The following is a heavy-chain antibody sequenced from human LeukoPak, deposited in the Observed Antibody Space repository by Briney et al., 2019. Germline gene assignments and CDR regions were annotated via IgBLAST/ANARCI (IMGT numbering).Heavy chain of an antibody. Sequence: GGSLRLSWAASGFTVSGNYMSWVGQAPGKGLEWVSLISSADNTYYADSVKGRFTISRDNSKNTLYLQMNSLRVEDTAVYYCARVRSSVDYWGQGTLVTVSS. D-gene: IGHD2-2*01. CDR3: ARVRSSVDY. CDR1: GFTVSGNY. CDR2: ISSADNT. J-gene: IGHJ4*02. V-gene: IGHV3-66*01.